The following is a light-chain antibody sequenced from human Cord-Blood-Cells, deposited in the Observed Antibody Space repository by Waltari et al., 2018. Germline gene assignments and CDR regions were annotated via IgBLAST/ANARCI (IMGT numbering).Light chain of an antibody. CDR1: QSVSRN. Sequence: EIVMTQSPATLSVSPGERANLSCRASQSVSRNLAWYQQKPGQAPRLLIYGASTRATGIPAMFSGSGSGTEFTLTISSLQSEDFAVYYCQQYNNWPPTFGQGTKLEIK. J-gene: IGKJ2*01. CDR3: QQYNNWPPT. CDR2: GAS. V-gene: IGKV3-15*01.